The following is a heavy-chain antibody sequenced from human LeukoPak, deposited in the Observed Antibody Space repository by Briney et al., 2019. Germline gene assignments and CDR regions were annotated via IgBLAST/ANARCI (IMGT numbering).Heavy chain of an antibody. CDR3: ARDDYRGVTNFDP. V-gene: IGHV4-59*01. CDR2: ISYTGST. D-gene: IGHD3-10*01. J-gene: IGHJ5*02. Sequence: SETLSLTCTVSGGYISPYFWSWFRQPPGKGLEWIGHISYTGSTIYSPSLKSRVTISVDTSKNQFSLQLTSVTAADTAVYYCARDDYRGVTNFDPWGQGTLVTVSS. CDR1: GGYISPYF.